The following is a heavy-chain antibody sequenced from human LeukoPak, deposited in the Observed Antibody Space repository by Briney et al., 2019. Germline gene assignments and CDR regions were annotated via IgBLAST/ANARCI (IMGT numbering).Heavy chain of an antibody. CDR2: ISYDGSNK. Sequence: HPGGSLRLSCAASGFAFSSYGLHWVRQAPGKGLEWVAVISYDGSNKYYADSVKGRFTISRDNYKNTLYLQMNSLRAEDTAEYHRAKEYYYGSRSQEYYFDYWGQGTLVTVSS. D-gene: IGHD3-10*01. CDR1: GFAFSSYG. J-gene: IGHJ4*02. V-gene: IGHV3-30*18. CDR3: AKEYYYGSRSQEYYFDY.